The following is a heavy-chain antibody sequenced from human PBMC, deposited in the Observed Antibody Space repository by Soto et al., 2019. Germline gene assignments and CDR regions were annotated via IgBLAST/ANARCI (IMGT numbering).Heavy chain of an antibody. Sequence: GGSLRLSCAASGFTFSNYGMHWVRQAPGMGLEWVAVISYDGSNKYYADSVKGRFTISRDNSKNTLYLQMNSLRAEDTAVYYCARDTWIQLWLPPVSYYGMDVWGQGTTVTVSS. J-gene: IGHJ6*02. CDR1: GFTFSNYG. V-gene: IGHV3-30*03. CDR2: ISYDGSNK. D-gene: IGHD5-18*01. CDR3: ARDTWIQLWLPPVSYYGMDV.